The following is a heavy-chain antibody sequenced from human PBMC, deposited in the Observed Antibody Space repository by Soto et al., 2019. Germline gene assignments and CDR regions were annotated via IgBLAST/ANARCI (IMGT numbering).Heavy chain of an antibody. CDR2: IYYSGTT. Sequence: SETLSLTCSVSGGSISSSGYYWGWIRQPPGKGLEWIGSIYYSGTTYYNPSLKSRVTISVDTSKNHFSLKLSSVTAADTAVYYCARLGEGANYFDYWGQGTLVTVSS. CDR3: ARLGEGANYFDY. J-gene: IGHJ4*02. D-gene: IGHD3-10*01. V-gene: IGHV4-39*01. CDR1: GGSISSSGYY.